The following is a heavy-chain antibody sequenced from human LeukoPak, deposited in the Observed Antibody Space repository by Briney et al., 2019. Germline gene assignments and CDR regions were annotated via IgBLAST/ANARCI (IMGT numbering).Heavy chain of an antibody. V-gene: IGHV4-39*01. CDR3: ARLVSSGSYPQIYYYYYGMDV. J-gene: IGHJ6*02. CDR1: GGSFSGYY. CDR2: IYYSGST. Sequence: SETLSLTCAVYGGSFSGYYWGWIRQPPGKGLEWIGSIYYSGSTYYNPSLKSRVTISVDTSKNQFSLKLSSVTAADTAVYYCARLVSSGSYPQIYYYYYGMDVWGQGTTVTVSS. D-gene: IGHD1-26*01.